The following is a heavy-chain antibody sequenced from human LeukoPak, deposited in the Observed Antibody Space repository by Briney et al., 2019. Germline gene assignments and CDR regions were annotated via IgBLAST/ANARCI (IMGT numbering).Heavy chain of an antibody. V-gene: IGHV3-30*18. Sequence: GGSLRLSCAASGFTFSSYGMHWVRQAPGKGLEWVAVISYDGSNKYYADSVKGRFTISRDNSKNTLYLQMNSLRAEDTAVYYCAKVRFGYGDYAPFDYWGQGTLVTVSS. D-gene: IGHD4-17*01. CDR1: GFTFSSYG. CDR2: ISYDGSNK. J-gene: IGHJ4*02. CDR3: AKVRFGYGDYAPFDY.